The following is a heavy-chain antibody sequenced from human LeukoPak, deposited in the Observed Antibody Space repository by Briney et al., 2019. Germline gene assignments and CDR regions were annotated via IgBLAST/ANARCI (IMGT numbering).Heavy chain of an antibody. D-gene: IGHD2-2*03. J-gene: IGHJ2*01. Sequence: GGSLRLSCAASGFTVSSNCMSWVRQAPGKGLEGVSVIYRGGSTYYADSVKGRFTISRGSSKNTLYLQMNSLRAEDTAVYYCARDGYCCGITCYVGGGWFFDLWGRGTVVTVSS. CDR3: ARDGYCCGITCYVGGGWFFDL. V-gene: IGHV3-53*01. CDR2: IYRGGST. CDR1: GFTVSSNC.